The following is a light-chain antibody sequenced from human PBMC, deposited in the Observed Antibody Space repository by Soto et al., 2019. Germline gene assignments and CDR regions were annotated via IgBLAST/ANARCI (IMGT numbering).Light chain of an antibody. J-gene: IGKJ1*01. CDR1: QSTSSY. CDR2: AAS. Sequence: DIQMPQSPSSLSSSVGDRVTITCRARQSTSSYLNWYQQKPGKAPKLLIYAASSLQSGVPSRFSGSGSGTDFTLTISSLQPEDFATYYCQQSYSTPPTFGQGTKV. V-gene: IGKV1-39*01. CDR3: QQSYSTPPT.